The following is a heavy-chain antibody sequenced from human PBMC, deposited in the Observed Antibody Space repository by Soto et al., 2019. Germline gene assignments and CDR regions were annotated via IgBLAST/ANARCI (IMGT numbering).Heavy chain of an antibody. CDR2: IYSGGSA. V-gene: IGHV3-53*05. CDR1: GFSASATY. J-gene: IGHJ4*02. CDR3: ARGEEWGWRHYFDL. Sequence: PGGYLRLSCAASGFSASATYMSWVRQAPGKGLEWVSVIYSGGSASYADSVKGRFTISRDNSKNTVYLQMNNMRADDTGVYYCARGEEWGWRHYFDLWGQGTPVTVSS. D-gene: IGHD3-3*01.